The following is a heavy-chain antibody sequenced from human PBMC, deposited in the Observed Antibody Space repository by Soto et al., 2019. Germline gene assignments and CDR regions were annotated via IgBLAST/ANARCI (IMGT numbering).Heavy chain of an antibody. CDR3: AREWGYVDIVATFKGEGNLHYMDV. CDR1: GFIFSDHH. D-gene: IGHD5-12*01. J-gene: IGHJ6*03. Sequence: PGGSLRLSCAASGFIFSDHHMDWVRQAPGKGLEWIGRIRNRIYSHTTEYAASVKGRFTISRDDSENSLYVEMNSLKTEDTAVYFCAREWGYVDIVATFKGEGNLHYMDVWGKGTTVTVSS. V-gene: IGHV3-72*01. CDR2: IRNRIYSHTT.